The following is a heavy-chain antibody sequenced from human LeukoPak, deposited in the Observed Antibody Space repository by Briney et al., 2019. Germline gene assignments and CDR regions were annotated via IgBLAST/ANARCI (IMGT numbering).Heavy chain of an antibody. Sequence: SETLSLTCTVSGGSISSYYWSWIRQPPGKGLEWIGYIYDSGSTNYNPSLKSRVTISVDTSKNQFSLKLSSVTAADTAVYYCARGITMVRGVTRGNWFDPWGQGTLVTVSS. J-gene: IGHJ5*02. CDR1: GGSISSYY. CDR3: ARGITMVRGVTRGNWFDP. CDR2: IYDSGST. D-gene: IGHD3-10*01. V-gene: IGHV4-59*12.